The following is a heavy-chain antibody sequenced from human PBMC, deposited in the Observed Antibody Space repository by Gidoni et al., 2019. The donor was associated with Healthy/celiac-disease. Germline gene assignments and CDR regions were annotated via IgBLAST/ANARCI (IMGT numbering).Heavy chain of an antibody. CDR2: IYYSGST. V-gene: IGHV4-31*03. Sequence: QVQLQESGPGLVKPSQTRSLTRTVSGGSISRGGYYWTGIRQHPGKGLEWIGYIYYSGSTYYNPSLKSRVTISVDTSKNQFSLKLSSVTAADTAVYYCARDAIGWDCSSTSCQFRYFDLWGRGTLVTVSS. J-gene: IGHJ2*01. CDR1: GGSISRGGYY. D-gene: IGHD2-2*01. CDR3: ARDAIGWDCSSTSCQFRYFDL.